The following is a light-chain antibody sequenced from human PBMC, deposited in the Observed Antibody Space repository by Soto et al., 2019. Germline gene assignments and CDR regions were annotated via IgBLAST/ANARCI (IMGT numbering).Light chain of an antibody. CDR2: GAS. Sequence: IEMTQSQGTVSLSPRERAKVSCRASQSVDSYLVWYQQKPGQAPRLLIFGASNRATGIPARFSGSGSGTDFTLTINSLEPEDFAVYYCPLRSSWPISSAQGTRPEIK. CDR1: QSVDSY. V-gene: IGKV3-11*01. CDR3: PLRSSWPIS. J-gene: IGKJ5*01.